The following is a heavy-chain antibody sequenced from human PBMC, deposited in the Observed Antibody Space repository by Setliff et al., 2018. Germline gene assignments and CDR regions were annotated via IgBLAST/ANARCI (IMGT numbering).Heavy chain of an antibody. CDR1: GGTFNNYA. J-gene: IGHJ3*01. CDR2: IIPIFHSP. CDR3: SREHLLTGPNTFDL. Sequence: VASVKVSCKASGGTFNNYALSWVRQAPGQGLEWMGGIIPIFHSPNYAQSFQGRGAISADESTSSVFLELSSLRSEDTAVYYCSREHLLTGPNTFDLWGPGTMVTVSS. V-gene: IGHV1-69*13. D-gene: IGHD3-9*01.